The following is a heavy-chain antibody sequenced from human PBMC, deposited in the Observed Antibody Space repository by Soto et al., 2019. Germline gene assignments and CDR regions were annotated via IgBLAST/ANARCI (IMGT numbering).Heavy chain of an antibody. Sequence: GGSLRLSCAASGFTFSSYSMNWVRQAPGKGLEWVSYISSSSSTIYYADSVKGRFTISRDNAKNSLYLQMNSLRAEDTAVYYCARVSDDYGSFYFDSWGQGTLVTVSS. D-gene: IGHD4-17*01. CDR1: GFTFSSYS. CDR3: ARVSDDYGSFYFDS. J-gene: IGHJ4*02. V-gene: IGHV3-48*01. CDR2: ISSSSSTI.